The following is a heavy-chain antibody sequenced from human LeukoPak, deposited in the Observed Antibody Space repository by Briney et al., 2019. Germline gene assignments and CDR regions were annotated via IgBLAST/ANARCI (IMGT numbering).Heavy chain of an antibody. CDR3: AIILGEWELLPPDY. D-gene: IGHD1-26*01. CDR1: GGSISSSSYY. V-gene: IGHV4-39*01. Sequence: PSETLSLTCTVSGGSISSSSYYWGWIRQPLGKGLEWIGSIYYSGSTYYNPSLKSRVTISVDTSKNQFSLKLSSVTAADTAVYYCAIILGEWELLPPDYWGQGTLVTVSS. CDR2: IYYSGST. J-gene: IGHJ4*02.